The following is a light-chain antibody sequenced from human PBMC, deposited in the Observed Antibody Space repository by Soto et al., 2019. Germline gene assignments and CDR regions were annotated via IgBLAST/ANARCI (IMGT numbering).Light chain of an antibody. CDR1: QSVSNW. J-gene: IGKJ1*01. CDR2: EGS. Sequence: DIQMTQSPSALSASVGDRVTITCRASQSVSNWLAWYRQKPGEAPKLLIYEGSTLERGVPSRFSGSGSVTEFTLTISSLQTYHCATFYYQQYDSYSRTFGHGTKVEVK. CDR3: QQYDSYSRT. V-gene: IGKV1-5*03.